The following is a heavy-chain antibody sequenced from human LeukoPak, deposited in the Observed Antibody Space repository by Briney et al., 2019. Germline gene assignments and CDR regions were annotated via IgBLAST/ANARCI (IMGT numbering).Heavy chain of an antibody. CDR2: ISTSGGST. J-gene: IGHJ4*02. V-gene: IGHV3-23*01. CDR1: GFTFSSCA. CDR3: AIMHRYYDGSGYWVQ. D-gene: IGHD3-22*01. Sequence: PGGSPRLSCAASGFTFSSCAMSWVRQAPGKGLEWVSGISTSGGSTSYADSVKGRFTISRDNPRNTLYMQMNSLRAEDTAVYYCAIMHRYYDGSGYWVQWGQGTLVTVSS.